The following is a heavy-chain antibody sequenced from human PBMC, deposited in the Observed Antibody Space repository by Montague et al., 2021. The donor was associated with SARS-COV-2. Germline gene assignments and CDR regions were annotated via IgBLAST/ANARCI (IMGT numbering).Heavy chain of an antibody. CDR2: ISSSSSYI. CDR1: GFTFSSYS. CDR3: ASYGSGSYYKMSGAFDI. V-gene: IGHV3-21*01. D-gene: IGHD3-10*01. J-gene: IGHJ3*02. Sequence: SLRLSCAASGFTFSSYSLNLVRQAPGNGLEWVSSISSSSSYIYYADSVKGRFTISRDNAKNSLYLQMNSLRAEDTAVYYCASYGSGSYYKMSGAFDIWGQGTMVTVSS.